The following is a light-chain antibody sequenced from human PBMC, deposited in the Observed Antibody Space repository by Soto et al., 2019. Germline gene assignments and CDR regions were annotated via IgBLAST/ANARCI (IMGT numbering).Light chain of an antibody. CDR2: EVT. CDR3: SSFTSRFTFV. V-gene: IGLV2-14*01. CDR1: RSDVGAYNY. J-gene: IGLJ1*01. Sequence: QSVLTQPASVSGSPGQSIAISCTGTRSDVGAYNYVSWYQQHPGKAPKLMISEVTNRPSGVSDRFSGSKSGNMASLTISGLQAEDEADYYCSSFTSRFTFVFGTGTQLTVL.